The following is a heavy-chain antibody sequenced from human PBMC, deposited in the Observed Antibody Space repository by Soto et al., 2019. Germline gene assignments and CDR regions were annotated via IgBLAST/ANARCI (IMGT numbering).Heavy chain of an antibody. Sequence: PGGSLRLSCATSGFTFSNGMHWVRQAPGKGLEWVAAIWYDGSNKYYADSVKGRFTVSRDNSKNTLYLQVNSLRAEDTAVYYCARDKRDLRFLEWSYYFDYWGQATLVTVSS. D-gene: IGHD3-3*01. CDR1: GFTFSNG. CDR3: ARDKRDLRFLEWSYYFDY. V-gene: IGHV3-30*19. J-gene: IGHJ4*02. CDR2: IWYDGSNK.